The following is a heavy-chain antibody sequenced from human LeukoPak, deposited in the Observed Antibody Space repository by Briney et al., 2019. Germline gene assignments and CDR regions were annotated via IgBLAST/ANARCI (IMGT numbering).Heavy chain of an antibody. CDR2: IDSDGSST. CDR3: ARVHYRKLITMPAI. CDR1: GFTFSSYW. D-gene: IGHD3-10*01. V-gene: IGHV3-74*01. J-gene: IGHJ3*02. Sequence: GGSLRLSCAASGFTFSSYWMHWVRQAPGKGLVWVSRIDSDGSSTSYADSVKGRFTISRDNAKNTLYLQMNSLRAEDTAVYYCARVHYRKLITMPAIWGQGTMVTVSS.